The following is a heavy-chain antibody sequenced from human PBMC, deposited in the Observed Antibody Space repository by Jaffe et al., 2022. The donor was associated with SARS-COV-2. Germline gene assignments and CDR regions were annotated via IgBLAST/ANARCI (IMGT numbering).Heavy chain of an antibody. D-gene: IGHD3-9*01. CDR2: INTNTGNP. J-gene: IGHJ6*03. CDR3: ARVNDILTGLGWVYYYYYMDV. V-gene: IGHV7-4-1*02. Sequence: QVQLVQSGSELKKPGASVKVSCKASGYTFTSYAMNWVRQAPGQGLEWMGWINTNTGNPTYAQGFTGRFVFSLDTSVSTAYLQISSLKAEDTAVYYCARVNDILTGLGWVYYYYYMDVWGKGTTVTVSS. CDR1: GYTFTSYA.